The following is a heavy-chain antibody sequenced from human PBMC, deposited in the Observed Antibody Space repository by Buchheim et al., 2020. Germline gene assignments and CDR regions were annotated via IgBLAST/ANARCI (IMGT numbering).Heavy chain of an antibody. D-gene: IGHD3-3*01. J-gene: IGHJ4*02. CDR3: AKDVGWGDFWSGYQIDY. CDR2: ISWDGGST. Sequence: EVQLVESGGVVVQPGGSLRLSCAASGFTFDDYAMHWVRQAPGKGLEWVSLISWDGGSTYYADSVKGRFTISRDNSNNSLYLQMNSLRAEDTALYYCAKDVGWGDFWSGYQIDYWGQGTL. CDR1: GFTFDDYA. V-gene: IGHV3-43D*03.